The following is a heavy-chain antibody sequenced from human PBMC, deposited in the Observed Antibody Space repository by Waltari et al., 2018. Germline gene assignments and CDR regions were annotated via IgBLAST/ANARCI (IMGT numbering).Heavy chain of an antibody. D-gene: IGHD6-13*01. Sequence: QVQLQESGPGLVKPSETLSLTCTVSGGSISSYYWSWIRQPPGKGLEWIGYIYYSGSTNYNPALKSRVTRAVDTSKNQFSLKLSSVTAADTAVYYCASYLCNRQLVRMGPCGDFDYWGQGTLVTVSS. CDR2: IYYSGST. CDR1: GGSISSYY. V-gene: IGHV4-59*01. CDR3: ASYLCNRQLVRMGPCGDFDY. J-gene: IGHJ4*02.